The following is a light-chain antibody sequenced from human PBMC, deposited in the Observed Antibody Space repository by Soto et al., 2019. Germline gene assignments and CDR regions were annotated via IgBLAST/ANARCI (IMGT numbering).Light chain of an antibody. CDR2: LTSDGSH. J-gene: IGLJ3*02. CDR3: QTWDTGRGV. V-gene: IGLV4-69*01. Sequence: QPVLTQSPSASASLGASVKLTCTLSRGHTSYAIAWHQQQPQKGPRYLMKLTSDGSHSRGDGIPSRFSGSSSGAGRYLTISSLQSEDEADYYCQTWDTGRGVFGGGTKLTVL. CDR1: RGHTSYA.